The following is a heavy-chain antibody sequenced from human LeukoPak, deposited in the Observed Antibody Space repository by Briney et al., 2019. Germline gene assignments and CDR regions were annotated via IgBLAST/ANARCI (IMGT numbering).Heavy chain of an antibody. CDR1: GYTFTYYY. D-gene: IGHD4-11*01. V-gene: IGHV7-4-1*02. Sequence: ASVKVSCKASGYTFTYYYIHWMRQAPGQGLEWMGWINTNTGNPTYAQGFTGRFVFSLDTSVSTAYLQISSLKAEDTAVYYCARDKAVTTELTQYFHHWGQGTLVTVSS. CDR2: INTNTGNP. CDR3: ARDKAVTTELTQYFHH. J-gene: IGHJ1*01.